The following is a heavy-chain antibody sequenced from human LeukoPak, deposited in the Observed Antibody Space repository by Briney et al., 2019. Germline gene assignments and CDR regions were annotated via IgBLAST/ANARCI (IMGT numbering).Heavy chain of an antibody. CDR1: GYTFTGYY. Sequence: SSVNVSCKASGYTFTGYYMLGVRQAPGQGLEWMGWINPNSGGTNYAQKLQGRVTMTRATSISKASMELSRLRSDDTAVYYGARVGADGSASFDYWGQGTLVTVSS. CDR3: ARVGADGSASFDY. J-gene: IGHJ4*02. V-gene: IGHV1-2*02. CDR2: INPNSGGT. D-gene: IGHD1-26*01.